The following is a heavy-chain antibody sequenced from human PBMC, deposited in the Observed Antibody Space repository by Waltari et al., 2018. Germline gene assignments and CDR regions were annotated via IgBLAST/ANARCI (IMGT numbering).Heavy chain of an antibody. J-gene: IGHJ4*02. Sequence: QVQLQESGPGLVKPSETLSLTCTVSGGSISSYYWSWIRQPPGKGLEWIGYIYYSGSTNYNPSLKSRVTISVDTSKNQFSLKLSSVTAADTAVYYCARAPYDSSGYLPQFDYWGQGTLVTVSS. D-gene: IGHD3-22*01. CDR1: GGSISSYY. CDR2: IYYSGST. V-gene: IGHV4-59*01. CDR3: ARAPYDSSGYLPQFDY.